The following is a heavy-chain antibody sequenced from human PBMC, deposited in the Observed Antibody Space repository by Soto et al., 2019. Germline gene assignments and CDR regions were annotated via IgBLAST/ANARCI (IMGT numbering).Heavy chain of an antibody. Sequence: QVHLLLQSGAEVKKPGSSVKVSCKASGGTPSNSAISWVRQAPGQGLEWMGGIIPVFGLVKYAQNFQRRVTITADESTNTAYMELSSLRPEDTAVYYCAGGRIVVFGSRAYYGMDVWGQGTTVTFSS. D-gene: IGHD3-22*01. CDR2: IIPVFGLV. CDR1: GGTPSNSA. J-gene: IGHJ6*02. V-gene: IGHV1-69*01. CDR3: AGGRIVVFGSRAYYGMDV.